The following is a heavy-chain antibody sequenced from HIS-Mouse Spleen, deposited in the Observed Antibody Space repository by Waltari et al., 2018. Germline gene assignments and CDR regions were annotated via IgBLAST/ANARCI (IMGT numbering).Heavy chain of an antibody. J-gene: IGHJ2*01. CDR1: GGSISSSSYY. D-gene: IGHD6-13*01. CDR3: AREIPYSSSWYDWYFDL. Sequence: QLQLQESGPGLVKPSETLSLTCTVSGGSISSSSYYWGWIRQPPGKGLEWMGSIFYSGSTYFTPSLRSRVTLSVDTSKNQFSLKLSSVTAADTAVYYCAREIPYSSSWYDWYFDLWGRGTLVTVSS. CDR2: IFYSGST. V-gene: IGHV4-39*07.